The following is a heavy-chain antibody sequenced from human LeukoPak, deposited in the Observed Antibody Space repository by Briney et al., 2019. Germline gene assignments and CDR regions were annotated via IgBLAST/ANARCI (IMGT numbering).Heavy chain of an antibody. CDR3: ARLSLYCSSSSCTIGFDY. D-gene: IGHD2-2*01. CDR2: IYYSGST. V-gene: IGHV4-39*01. Sequence: PSETLSLTSTVSGGSFSSSSYYWGWIRQPPGKGLEWIGNIYYSGSTYYNPSLKSRVTISVDTSKNQFSLKLSSVTAADTAVYYCARLSLYCSSSSCTIGFDYWGQGTLVTVSS. CDR1: GGSFSSSSYY. J-gene: IGHJ4*02.